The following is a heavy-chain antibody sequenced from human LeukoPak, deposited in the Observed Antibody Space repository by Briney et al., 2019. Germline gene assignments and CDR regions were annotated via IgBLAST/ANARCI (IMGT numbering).Heavy chain of an antibody. CDR2: IYYSGST. CDR3: AREVGSGLLWFGIDY. J-gene: IGHJ4*02. CDR1: GGSISSGGYY. D-gene: IGHD3-10*01. Sequence: PSQTLSLTCTVSGGSISSGGYYWSWIRQHPGKGLEWIGYIYYSGSTYYNPSLKSRVTISVDTPKNQFSLKLSSVTAADTAVYYCAREVGSGLLWFGIDYWGQGTLVTVSS. V-gene: IGHV4-31*03.